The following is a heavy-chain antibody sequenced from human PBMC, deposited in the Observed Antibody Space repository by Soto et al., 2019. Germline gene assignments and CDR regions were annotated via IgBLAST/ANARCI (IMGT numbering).Heavy chain of an antibody. D-gene: IGHD3-16*01. J-gene: IGHJ4*02. Sequence: PGGSLRLSCAASGFTFRSYGMHWVRQAPGKVPEWVAGISYDGRDKNYLDSVKGRFTISRDNSKSTLYLQMNNLRPADTSVYYCAKAGGGEFDYWGQGXLVTVYS. CDR3: AKAGGGEFDY. CDR2: ISYDGRDK. CDR1: GFTFRSYG. V-gene: IGHV3-30*18.